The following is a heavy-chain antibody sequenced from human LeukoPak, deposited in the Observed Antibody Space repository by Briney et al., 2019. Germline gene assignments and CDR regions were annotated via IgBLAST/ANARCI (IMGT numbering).Heavy chain of an antibody. Sequence: SGTLSLTCAVSGGSIRSSNWWSWVRQPPGEGLEWIGEIYHSGSTNYNPSVKSRVTISVDKSKNQFSLKLSSVTAADTAVYYCAREARTSMGFGEGWFDPWGQGTLVTVSS. J-gene: IGHJ5*02. CDR2: IYHSGST. D-gene: IGHD3-10*01. CDR1: GGSIRSSNW. CDR3: AREARTSMGFGEGWFDP. V-gene: IGHV4-4*02.